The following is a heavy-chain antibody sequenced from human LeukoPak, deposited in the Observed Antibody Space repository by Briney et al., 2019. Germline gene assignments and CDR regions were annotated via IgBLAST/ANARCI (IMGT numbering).Heavy chain of an antibody. J-gene: IGHJ4*02. CDR3: ARVAVVGATFDY. V-gene: IGHV1-2*06. Sequence: ASVKVSCKASGGTFSSYAISWVRQAPGQGLEWMGRINPNSGGTNYAQKFQGRVTMTRDTSISTAYMELSRLRSDDTAVYYCARVAVVGATFDYWGQGTLVTVSS. D-gene: IGHD1-26*01. CDR2: INPNSGGT. CDR1: GGTFSSYA.